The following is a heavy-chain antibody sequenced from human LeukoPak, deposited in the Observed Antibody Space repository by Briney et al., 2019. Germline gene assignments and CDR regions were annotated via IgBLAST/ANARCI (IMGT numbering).Heavy chain of an antibody. CDR3: ARLGGYDFWSGYPISADY. CDR2: IYPGDSDT. J-gene: IGHJ4*02. D-gene: IGHD3-3*01. V-gene: IGHV5-51*01. Sequence: GESLKISCKGSGYSFTSYWIGWVRQMPGKGLEWMGMIYPGDSDTRYSPSFQGQVTISADKSISTAYLQWSSLKASDTAMYYCARLGGYDFWSGYPISADYWGQGTLVTVSS. CDR1: GYSFTSYW.